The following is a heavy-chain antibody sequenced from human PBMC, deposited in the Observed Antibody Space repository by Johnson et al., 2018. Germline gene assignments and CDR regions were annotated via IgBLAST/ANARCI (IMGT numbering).Heavy chain of an antibody. Sequence: QVQLVESGGGVVQPGRSLRLSCAASGFTFSSYGMHWVRQAPGKGLEWVAVIWYDGSNKYYADSVKGRFTISRDNSKNTLYLQMNSLRAEDTAVFYCQKGGVDIVVVPAATTHYYYYMDVWGKGTTVTVSS. CDR3: QKGGVDIVVVPAATTHYYYYMDV. CDR2: IWYDGSNK. V-gene: IGHV3-33*06. D-gene: IGHD2-2*03. J-gene: IGHJ6*03. CDR1: GFTFSSYG.